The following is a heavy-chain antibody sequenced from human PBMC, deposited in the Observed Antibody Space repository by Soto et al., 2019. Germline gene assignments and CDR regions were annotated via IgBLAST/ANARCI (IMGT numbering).Heavy chain of an antibody. CDR1: GYTFTSYA. V-gene: IGHV1-3*01. CDR3: ATERCTNGVCGWFDP. Sequence: GASVKVSCKASGYTFTSYAMRWVRQAPGQRLEWMGWINANNGNTNYSQKFQGRVTMTRNTSTSTAYMELSSLRSEDTAVYYCATERCTNGVCGWFDPWGQGTLVTVSS. CDR2: INANNGNT. J-gene: IGHJ5*02. D-gene: IGHD2-8*01.